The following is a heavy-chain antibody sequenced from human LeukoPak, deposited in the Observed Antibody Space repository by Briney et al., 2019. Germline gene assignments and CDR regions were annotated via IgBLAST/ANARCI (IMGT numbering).Heavy chain of an antibody. J-gene: IGHJ4*02. CDR3: AKALDCGGNLADY. V-gene: IGHV3-9*01. Sequence: GGSLRLSCAASGFTFDDYAMHWVRQAPGEGLEWVSGISWNSGSIGYADSVKGRFTISRDNAKNSLYLQMNSLRAEDTALYYCAKALDCGGNLADYWGQGTLVTVSS. CDR1: GFTFDDYA. D-gene: IGHD4-17*01. CDR2: ISWNSGSI.